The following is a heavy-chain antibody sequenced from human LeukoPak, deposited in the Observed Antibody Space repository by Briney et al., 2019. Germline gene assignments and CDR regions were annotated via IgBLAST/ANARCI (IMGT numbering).Heavy chain of an antibody. CDR1: GFTLSSYG. CDR2: IRYDGSNK. V-gene: IGHV3-30*02. D-gene: IGHD4-17*01. Sequence: PGGSLRLSCAASGFTLSSYGMHWVRQAPGKGLEWVAFIRYDGSNKYYADPVKGRFTISRDNSKNTLYLQMNSLRAEDTAVYYCAKDHDYGDYVNEFLDYWGQGTLVTVSS. J-gene: IGHJ4*02. CDR3: AKDHDYGDYVNEFLDY.